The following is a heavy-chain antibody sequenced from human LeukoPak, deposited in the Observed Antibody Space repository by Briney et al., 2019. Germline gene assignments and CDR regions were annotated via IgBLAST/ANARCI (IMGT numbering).Heavy chain of an antibody. CDR1: GGSFSGYY. Sequence: PSETLSLTCAVYGGSFSGYYWSWIRQPPGKGLEWIGEINHSGSTNYNPSLKSRVTISVDTSKNQFSLKLSSVTAADTAVYYCASSPPVTSPQLRPVHYGMDVWGQGTTVTVSS. D-gene: IGHD2-2*01. V-gene: IGHV4-34*01. CDR2: INHSGST. CDR3: ASSPPVTSPQLRPVHYGMDV. J-gene: IGHJ6*02.